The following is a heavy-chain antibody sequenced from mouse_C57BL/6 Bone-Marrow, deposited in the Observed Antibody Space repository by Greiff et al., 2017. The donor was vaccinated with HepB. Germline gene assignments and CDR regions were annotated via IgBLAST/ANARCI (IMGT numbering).Heavy chain of an antibody. Sequence: VQLQQPGAELVMPGASVKLSCKASGYTFTSYWMHWVKQRPGQGLEWIGEIDPSDSYTNYNQKFKGKSTLTVDQSSSTAYMQLSSLTSEDSAVYYCARKIVTTGAMDYWGQGTSVTVSS. CDR1: GYTFTSYW. V-gene: IGHV1-69*01. D-gene: IGHD2-5*01. CDR2: IDPSDSYT. CDR3: ARKIVTTGAMDY. J-gene: IGHJ4*01.